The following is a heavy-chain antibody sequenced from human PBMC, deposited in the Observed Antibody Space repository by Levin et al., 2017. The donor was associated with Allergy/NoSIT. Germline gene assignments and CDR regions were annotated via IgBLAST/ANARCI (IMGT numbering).Heavy chain of an antibody. V-gene: IGHV4-39*01. CDR3: ARQCYDILTGYYNFDY. CDR1: GGSISSSISY. CDR2: IYNSGST. Sequence: SETLSLTCTVSGGSISSSISYWGWIRQAPGKGLEWIGSIYNSGSTYYNPSLKSRVTTSVDPSKNQFSLKLSSVTAADTAVYYCARQCYDILTGYYNFDYWGQGTLVTVSS. J-gene: IGHJ4*02. D-gene: IGHD3-9*01.